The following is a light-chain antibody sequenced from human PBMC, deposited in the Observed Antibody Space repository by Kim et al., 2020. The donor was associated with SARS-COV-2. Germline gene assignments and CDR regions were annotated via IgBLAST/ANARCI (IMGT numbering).Light chain of an antibody. Sequence: SAPVGDRATIACRASQSISSWLAWYQQKPGKAPKLLIYKASSLESGVPSRFSGSGSGTEFTLTISSLQPDDFATYYCQQYNSYSYTFGQGTKLEI. V-gene: IGKV1-5*03. J-gene: IGKJ2*01. CDR2: KAS. CDR1: QSISSW. CDR3: QQYNSYSYT.